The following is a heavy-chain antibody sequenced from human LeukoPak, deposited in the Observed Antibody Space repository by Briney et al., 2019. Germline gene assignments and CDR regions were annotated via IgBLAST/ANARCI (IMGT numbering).Heavy chain of an antibody. CDR3: AKDMPSGSWDY. V-gene: IGHV3-23*01. D-gene: IGHD1-26*01. J-gene: IGHJ4*02. CDR1: GFTFSSYA. Sequence: GGSLRLSCAASGFTFSSYAMSWVRQAPGKGLEWVSSLSGSGGSTYYADSVKGRFTISRDNFKNTLYLQMNTLKAEDTAVYYCAKDMPSGSWDYWGQGTLVTVSS. CDR2: LSGSGGST.